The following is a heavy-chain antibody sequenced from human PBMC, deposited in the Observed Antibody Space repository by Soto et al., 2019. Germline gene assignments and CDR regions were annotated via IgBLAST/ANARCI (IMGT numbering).Heavy chain of an antibody. V-gene: IGHV1-69*13. Sequence: GDSVKVSCKASGGTFSSYAISWVRQAPGQGLEWMGGIIPIFGTANYAQKFQGRVTITADESTSTAYMELSSLRSENTAVYYCASRRSYDSSGYYYYYGIYGWDRGTTVTVSS. CDR1: GGTFSSYA. J-gene: IGHJ6*02. D-gene: IGHD3-22*01. CDR2: IIPIFGTA. CDR3: ASRRSYDSSGYYYYYGIYG.